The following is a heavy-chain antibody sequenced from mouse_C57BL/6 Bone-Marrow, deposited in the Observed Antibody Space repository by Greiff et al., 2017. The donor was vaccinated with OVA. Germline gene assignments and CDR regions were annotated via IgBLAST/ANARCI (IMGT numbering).Heavy chain of an antibody. CDR2: IDPNSGGT. CDR1: GYTFTSYW. V-gene: IGHV1-72*01. CDR3: ARSGVITTVVAAPMDY. D-gene: IGHD1-1*01. J-gene: IGHJ4*01. Sequence: QVQLQQPGAELVKPGASVKLSCKASGYTFTSYWMHWVKQRPGRGLEWIGRIDPNSGGTKYNEKFKSKATLTVDKPTSTAYMQLSSLTSADSAVYYCARSGVITTVVAAPMDYWGQGTSVTVSS.